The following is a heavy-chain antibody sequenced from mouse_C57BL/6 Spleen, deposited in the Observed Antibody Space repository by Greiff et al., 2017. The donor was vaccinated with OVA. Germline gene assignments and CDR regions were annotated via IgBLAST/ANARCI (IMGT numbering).Heavy chain of an antibody. CDR2: IDPSDSYT. CDR3: ATPIYDGYYGYFDY. J-gene: IGHJ2*01. CDR1: GYTFTSYW. D-gene: IGHD2-3*01. Sequence: VKLQQPGAELVMPGASVKLSCKASGYTFTSYWMHWVKQRPGQGLEWIGEIDPSDSYTNYNQKFKGKSTLTVDKSSSTAYMQLSSLTSEDSAVYYCATPIYDGYYGYFDYWGQGTTLTVSS. V-gene: IGHV1-69*01.